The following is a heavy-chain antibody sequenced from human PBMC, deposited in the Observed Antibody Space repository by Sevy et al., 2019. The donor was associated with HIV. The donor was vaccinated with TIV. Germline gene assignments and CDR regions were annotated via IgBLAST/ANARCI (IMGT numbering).Heavy chain of an antibody. CDR2: ISYDGSNK. V-gene: IGHV3-30-3*01. CDR1: GFTFSSYA. D-gene: IGHD3-16*01. J-gene: IGHJ3*01. CDR3: ARTPGGAFDF. Sequence: GGSLRLSCAASGFTFSSYAMHWARQAPGKGLEWVAVISYDGSNKYYADSVKGRFTISRDNSKNTLYLQMNSLSAEDTAVYYCARTPGGAFDFWGQGTMVTVSS.